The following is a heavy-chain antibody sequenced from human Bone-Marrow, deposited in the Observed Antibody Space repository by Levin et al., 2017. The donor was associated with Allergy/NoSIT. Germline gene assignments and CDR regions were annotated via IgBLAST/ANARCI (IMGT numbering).Heavy chain of an antibody. CDR1: GFTFSSYA. J-gene: IGHJ5*02. CDR3: AILPGIAAAGTLDP. V-gene: IGHV3-23*01. CDR2: ISGSGGST. D-gene: IGHD6-13*01. Sequence: PGESLKISCAASGFTFSSYAMSWVRQAPGKGLEWVSAISGSGGSTYYADSVKGRFTISRDNSKNTLYLQMNSLRAEDTAVYYCAILPGIAAAGTLDPWGQGTLVTVSS.